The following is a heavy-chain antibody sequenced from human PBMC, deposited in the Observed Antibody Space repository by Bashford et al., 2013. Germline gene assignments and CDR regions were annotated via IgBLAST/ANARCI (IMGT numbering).Heavy chain of an antibody. CDR2: IYHSGST. CDR1: GGSISSSNW. D-gene: IGHD4-17*01. Sequence: SSETLSLTCAVSGGSISSSNWWSWVRQPPGKGLEWIGEIYHSGSTNYNPSLKSRVTISVDKSKNQFSLKLSSVTAADTAVYYCARRGPTVTTRGFDYWGQGTLVTVSS. J-gene: IGHJ4*02. CDR3: ARRGPTVTTRGFDY. V-gene: IGHV4-4*02.